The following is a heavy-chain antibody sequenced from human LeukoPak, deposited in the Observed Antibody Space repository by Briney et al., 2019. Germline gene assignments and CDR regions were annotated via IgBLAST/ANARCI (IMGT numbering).Heavy chain of an antibody. Sequence: SETLSLTCTVSGGSISSSSYYWGWIRQPPGKGLEWIGSIYYSGSTYYNPSLKSRVTISVDTSKNQFSLKLSSVTAADTAVYYCASTCCSGGSCGIDPWGQGTLVTVSS. CDR3: ASTCCSGGSCGIDP. CDR2: IYYSGST. CDR1: GGSISSSSYY. J-gene: IGHJ5*02. D-gene: IGHD2-15*01. V-gene: IGHV4-39*01.